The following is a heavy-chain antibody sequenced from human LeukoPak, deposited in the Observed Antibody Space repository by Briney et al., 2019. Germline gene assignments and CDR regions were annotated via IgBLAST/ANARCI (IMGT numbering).Heavy chain of an antibody. CDR3: ARERRGYSGYDLYGMDV. CDR2: IYSGGST. Sequence: GGSLRLSCAASGFTVSSNYMSWVRQAPGKGLEWVSVIYSGGSTYYADSVKGRFTISRHNSKNTLYLQMNSLRAKDTAVYYCARERRGYSGYDLYGMDVWGQGTTVTVSS. V-gene: IGHV3-53*04. CDR1: GFTVSSNY. D-gene: IGHD5-12*01. J-gene: IGHJ6*02.